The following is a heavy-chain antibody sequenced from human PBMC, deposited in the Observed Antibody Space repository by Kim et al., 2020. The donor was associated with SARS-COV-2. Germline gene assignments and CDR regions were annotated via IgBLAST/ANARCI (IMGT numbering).Heavy chain of an antibody. Sequence: SETLSLTCTVSGGSISSSSYYWGWIRQPPGKGLEWIGSIYYSGSTYYNPSLKSRVTISVDTSKNQFSLKLSSVTAADTAVYYCARLRGVTGNFDYWGQGT. V-gene: IGHV4-39*01. J-gene: IGHJ4*02. CDR2: IYYSGST. CDR3: ARLRGVTGNFDY. CDR1: GGSISSSSYY. D-gene: IGHD2-21*02.